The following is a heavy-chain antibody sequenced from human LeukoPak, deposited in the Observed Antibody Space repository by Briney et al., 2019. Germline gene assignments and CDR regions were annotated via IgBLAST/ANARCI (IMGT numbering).Heavy chain of an antibody. CDR2: IYYTGNT. J-gene: IGHJ4*02. Sequence: PSETLSLTCSVSGDSITGYYWGWIRQPPGKGLEWIGNIYYTGNTYYNSSLKSRVTISLDTSKNQFSLKVISMTAADTAVYYCARERTLYSSSLFDYWGQGTLVTVSS. CDR1: GDSITGYY. D-gene: IGHD6-13*01. V-gene: IGHV4-39*07. CDR3: ARERTLYSSSLFDY.